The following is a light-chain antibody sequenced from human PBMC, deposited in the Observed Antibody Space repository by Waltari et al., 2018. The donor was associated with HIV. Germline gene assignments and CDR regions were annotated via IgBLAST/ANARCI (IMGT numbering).Light chain of an antibody. CDR2: DVS. V-gene: IGLV2-14*03. Sequence: QSALTQPASVSGSPGQSLTISCTGTTSDGGGYNSVCWYQQHPAKAPKLVILDVSNRPSGVSNRFSGSKSGNTASLTISGLQAEDEAYYYCSSYTNSDTVVFGGGTKVTVL. CDR1: TSDGGGYNS. J-gene: IGLJ2*01. CDR3: SSYTNSDTVV.